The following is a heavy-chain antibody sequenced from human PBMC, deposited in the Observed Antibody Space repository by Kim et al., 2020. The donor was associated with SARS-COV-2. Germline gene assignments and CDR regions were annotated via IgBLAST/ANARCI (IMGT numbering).Heavy chain of an antibody. CDR2: IYYSGST. V-gene: IGHV4-39*01. J-gene: IGHJ4*02. Sequence: SETLSLTCTVSGGSISSSSYYWGWIRQPPGKGLEWIGSIYYSGSTYYNPSLKSRVTISVDTSNNQFSLKLSSVTAADTAVYYCARLLAYGGSGSRDYWGQGTLVTVSS. CDR1: GGSISSSSYY. D-gene: IGHD3-10*01. CDR3: ARLLAYGGSGSRDY.